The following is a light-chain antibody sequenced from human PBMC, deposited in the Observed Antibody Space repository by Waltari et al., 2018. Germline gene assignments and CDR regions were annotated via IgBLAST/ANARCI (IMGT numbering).Light chain of an antibody. CDR2: DVF. CDR1: SSDVGGSRS. Sequence: QSALIQPASVSGSPGQSITISCSGSSSDVGGSRSVSWYQQHPGTAPKMIIFDVFNRPSGVSLRFSGSKSGSTASLTISDLQTEDEADYYCGSYSTNTLPWIFGGGTKVTVL. CDR3: GSYSTNTLPWI. V-gene: IGLV2-14*01. J-gene: IGLJ2*01.